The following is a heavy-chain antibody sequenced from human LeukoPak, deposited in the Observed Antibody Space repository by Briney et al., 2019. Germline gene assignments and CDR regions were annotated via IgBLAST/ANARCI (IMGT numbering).Heavy chain of an antibody. D-gene: IGHD1-26*01. CDR1: GFTFSSYG. CDR3: ASDSGSYSR. CDR2: ISYDGSNK. J-gene: IGHJ4*02. Sequence: PGSSLRLSCAASGFTFSSYGMHWVRQAPGKGLEWVAVISYDGSNKYYADSVKGRFTISRDNSKNTLYLQMNSLRAEDTAVYYCASDSGSYSRWGQGTLVTVSS. V-gene: IGHV3-30*03.